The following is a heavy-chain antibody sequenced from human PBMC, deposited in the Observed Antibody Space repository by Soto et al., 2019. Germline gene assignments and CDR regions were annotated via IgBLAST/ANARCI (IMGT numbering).Heavy chain of an antibody. CDR3: TRQRDCGSTSCLDYYYYGMDV. D-gene: IGHD2-2*01. Sequence: GGSLRLSCAASGFTFSSYGMHWVRQAPGKGLEWVAVIWYDGSNKYYADSVKGRFTISRDNSKNTLYLQMNSLRAEDTAVYYCTRQRDCGSTSCLDYYYYGMDVWGQGTTVTVSS. J-gene: IGHJ6*02. V-gene: IGHV3-33*01. CDR2: IWYDGSNK. CDR1: GFTFSSYG.